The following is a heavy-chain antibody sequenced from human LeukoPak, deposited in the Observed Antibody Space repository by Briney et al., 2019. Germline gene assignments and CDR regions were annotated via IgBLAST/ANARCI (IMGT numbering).Heavy chain of an antibody. CDR2: ISHSGST. Sequence: SETLSLTCTVSGYSISSAYYWGWIRQSPGKGLEWIGSISHSGSTSYNPYLKSRVTISLDTSKNQFSLRLTSVTAADTAVYYCAREQGRTYCIDFWGQGALVTVSS. CDR3: AREQGRTYCIDF. CDR1: GYSISSAYY. D-gene: IGHD1-26*01. J-gene: IGHJ4*02. V-gene: IGHV4-38-2*02.